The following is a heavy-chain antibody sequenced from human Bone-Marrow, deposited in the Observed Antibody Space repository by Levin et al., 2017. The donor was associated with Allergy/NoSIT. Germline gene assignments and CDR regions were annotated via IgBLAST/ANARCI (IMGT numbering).Heavy chain of an antibody. V-gene: IGHV1-2*06. CDR2: INPNSGGT. D-gene: IGHD3-3*01. CDR1: GYTFTGHY. CDR3: ATALEWSFDN. J-gene: IGHJ4*02. Sequence: GESLKISCKASGYTFTGHYMHWVRQAPGQGLEWMGRINPNSGGTDYARKFQGRVTMTTDTSISTAYMELSRLKSDDTAVYSCATALEWSFDNWGQGTLVTVTS.